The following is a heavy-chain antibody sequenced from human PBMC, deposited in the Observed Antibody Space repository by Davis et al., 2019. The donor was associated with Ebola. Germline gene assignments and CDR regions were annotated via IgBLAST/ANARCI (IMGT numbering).Heavy chain of an antibody. V-gene: IGHV1-69*10. CDR3: AREITGDGALDY. CDR1: GGTFSSYA. CDR2: IIPILGIA. J-gene: IGHJ4*02. D-gene: IGHD7-27*01. Sequence: SVKVSCKASGGTFSSYAISWVRQAPGQGLEWMGGIIPILGIANYAQKFQGRVTITADKSTSTAYMELSSLRSEDTAVYYCAREITGDGALDYWGQGTLVTVSS.